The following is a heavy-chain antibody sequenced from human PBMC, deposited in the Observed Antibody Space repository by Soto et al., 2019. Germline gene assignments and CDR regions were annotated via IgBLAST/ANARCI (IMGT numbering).Heavy chain of an antibody. V-gene: IGHV1-69*13. CDR1: GGLFISYA. Sequence: SVKVSCKASGGLFISYAISWVRQAPGQGLEWMGGIIPVFGTTNYAEKFQGRVTIAADEFTNTAYMDLSSLKSEDTAIYYCARGCSVYVWFNEFWGQGTLVTVSS. D-gene: IGHD3-22*01. CDR3: ARGCSVYVWFNEF. CDR2: IIPVFGTT. J-gene: IGHJ4*02.